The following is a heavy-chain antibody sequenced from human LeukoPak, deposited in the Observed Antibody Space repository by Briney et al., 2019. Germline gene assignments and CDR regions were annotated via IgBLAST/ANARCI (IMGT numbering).Heavy chain of an antibody. CDR2: IYSGGST. CDR1: GFTVSSNY. Sequence: PGGSLRLSCAASGFTVSSNYMSWVRQAPGKGLEWVSVIYSGGSTYYADSVKGRFVISRDNSKNTLSLQMNSLRPEDTAVYYCARAPSAAAGPPYWGQGTLVTVSS. V-gene: IGHV3-53*05. J-gene: IGHJ4*02. CDR3: ARAPSAAAGPPY. D-gene: IGHD6-13*01.